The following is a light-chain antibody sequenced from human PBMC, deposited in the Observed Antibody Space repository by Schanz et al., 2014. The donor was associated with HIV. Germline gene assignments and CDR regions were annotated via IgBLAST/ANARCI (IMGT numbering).Light chain of an antibody. CDR2: DVS. J-gene: IGLJ1*01. CDR1: SGDVGSYNY. Sequence: QSALTQPASVSGSPGQSISISCTGTSGDVGSYNYVSWYQQHPGKAPKLMIYDVSNRPSGVSSRFSGSKSGNTAYLTISGLQAEDEADYYCASYTTSHTFVFGTGTKLTV. CDR3: ASYTTSHTFV. V-gene: IGLV2-14*03.